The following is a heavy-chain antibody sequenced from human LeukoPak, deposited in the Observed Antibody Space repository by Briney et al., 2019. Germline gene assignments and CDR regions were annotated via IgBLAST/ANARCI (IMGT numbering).Heavy chain of an antibody. CDR2: ISSRSIYI. CDR1: GFTFSSYS. D-gene: IGHD3-22*01. Sequence: GGSLRLSCAASGFTFSSYSMNWVRQAPGKGLEWVSSISSRSIYIYYADSVKGRFTISRDNAKNSLYLQMNSLSAEDTAVYYCAKVKITMIVVVVTTNGFFDYWGQGTLVTVSS. J-gene: IGHJ4*02. V-gene: IGHV3-21*04. CDR3: AKVKITMIVVVVTTNGFFDY.